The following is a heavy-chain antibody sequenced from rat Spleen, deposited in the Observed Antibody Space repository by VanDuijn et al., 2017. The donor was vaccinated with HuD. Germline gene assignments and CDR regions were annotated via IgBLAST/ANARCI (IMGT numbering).Heavy chain of an antibody. V-gene: IGHV5-29*01. Sequence: EVQLVESNGGLVQPGRSLKLSCAASGFTFSDYYMAWVRQAPTKGLEWVATINYDDSTTYYRDSVKGRFTISRDNAKSTLYFLMDSLRSEDTATYYCVRQDTSGYSNWFAYWGQGALVTVSS. CDR3: VRQDTSGYSNWFAY. CDR1: GFTFSDYY. J-gene: IGHJ3*01. CDR2: INYDDSTT. D-gene: IGHD4-3*01.